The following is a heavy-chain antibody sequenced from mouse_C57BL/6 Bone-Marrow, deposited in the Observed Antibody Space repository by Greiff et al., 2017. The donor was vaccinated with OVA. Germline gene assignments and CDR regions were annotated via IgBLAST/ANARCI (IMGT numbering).Heavy chain of an antibody. D-gene: IGHD1-1*01. V-gene: IGHV1-83*01. Sequence: VQLQQSGPELVKPGASVKMSCKASGYTFTDYYMHWVKQKPGKGLGWIGEVCPGSGHTYSHEKFKGQATLTGDTSTSTGYMQRSSRTSEDSAVYRCARRYYYGSSYVADWGQGALVTVAA. CDR2: CPGSGHTY. J-gene: IGHJ3*01. CDR1: YTFTDYYM. CDR3: RRYYYGSSYVAD.